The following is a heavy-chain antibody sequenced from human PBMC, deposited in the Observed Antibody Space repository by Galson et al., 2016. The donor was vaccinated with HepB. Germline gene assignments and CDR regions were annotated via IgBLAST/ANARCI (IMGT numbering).Heavy chain of an antibody. CDR2: IYHSGST. CDR1: GGSLISTSYY. D-gene: IGHD2-21*02. V-gene: IGHV4-39*01. CDR3: ARHIRRSYCGRDCYSGAFDV. Sequence: ETLSLTCSVSGGSLISTSYYWAWIRQSAGKGLESIGSIYHSGSTYYNPPLKSRITMSVDTSKNQFSLRLSSVGAADTAVYHCARHIRRSYCGRDCYSGAFDVWGPGTMVTVSS. J-gene: IGHJ3*01.